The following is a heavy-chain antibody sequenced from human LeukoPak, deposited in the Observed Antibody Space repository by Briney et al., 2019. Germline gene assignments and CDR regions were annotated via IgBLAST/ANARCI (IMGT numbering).Heavy chain of an antibody. J-gene: IGHJ4*02. V-gene: IGHV4-31*03. CDR1: GGSISSGGYY. D-gene: IGHD3-9*01. Sequence: SETLSLTCTVSGGSISSGGYYCSWIRQHPGKGLECIGYVYYSGSTYYNPSLKSRVTISVDTSKNQFSLKLSSVTAADTAVYYCAGEKYSRDYGRALLTNYWGQGTLVTVSS. CDR2: VYYSGST. CDR3: AGEKYSRDYGRALLTNY.